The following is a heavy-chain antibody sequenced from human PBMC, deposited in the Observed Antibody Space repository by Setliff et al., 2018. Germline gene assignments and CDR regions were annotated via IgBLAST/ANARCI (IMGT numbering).Heavy chain of an antibody. CDR1: GYTFSNYG. CDR2: VTVYNGNT. Sequence: ASVKVSCKASGYTFSNYGVTWVRQAPGQGLEWMGWVTVYNGNTKYAQNLQGRLTLTTDISTSTAYMGLGSLTTDDTAVYYCARERIYDGLNYNGMDVWGQGTTVTVSS. J-gene: IGHJ6*01. D-gene: IGHD3-3*01. V-gene: IGHV1-18*01. CDR3: ARERIYDGLNYNGMDV.